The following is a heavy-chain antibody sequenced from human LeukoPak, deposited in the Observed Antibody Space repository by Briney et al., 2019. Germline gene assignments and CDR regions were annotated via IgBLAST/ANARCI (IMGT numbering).Heavy chain of an antibody. Sequence: SQTLSLTCAISGDSVSSKSAAWNWIRQSPSRGLEWLGRTFYRSKWHSDYAVSVKSRITINPDTSKNQFSLKLSSVTAADTAVYYCARLGTPFLRYSSGWYVDYWGQGTLVTVSS. CDR3: ARLGTPFLRYSSGWYVDY. V-gene: IGHV6-1*01. J-gene: IGHJ4*02. CDR2: TFYRSKWHS. CDR1: GDSVSSKSAA. D-gene: IGHD6-19*01.